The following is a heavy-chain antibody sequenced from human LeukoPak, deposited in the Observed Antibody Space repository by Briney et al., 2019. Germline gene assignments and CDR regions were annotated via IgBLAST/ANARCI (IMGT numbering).Heavy chain of an antibody. J-gene: IGHJ4*02. CDR3: VKDRRDSYGSYFDY. Sequence: PGGSLRLSCAASGFTFSSYDMHWVRQAPGKGLEWVAFIRYDGINKYYADSVKGRFTISRDNSKNTLYLQMNNLRTEDTAIYYCVKDRRDSYGSYFDYWGQGTLVTVSS. V-gene: IGHV3-30*02. D-gene: IGHD5-18*01. CDR1: GFTFSSYD. CDR2: IRYDGINK.